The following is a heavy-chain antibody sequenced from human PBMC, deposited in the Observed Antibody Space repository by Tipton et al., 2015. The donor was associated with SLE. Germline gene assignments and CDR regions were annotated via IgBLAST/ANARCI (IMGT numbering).Heavy chain of an antibody. Sequence: SLRLSCAASGFSFSSYWMSWVRQVPGKGLEWLGNIKDDGSEKYYVDYVKGRFTFSRDNAKNALYLQMNSLRVEDTAVYYCVTAAPSGHWGQGTLVTVSS. J-gene: IGHJ4*02. CDR2: IKDDGSEK. D-gene: IGHD1-1*01. CDR1: GFSFSSYW. V-gene: IGHV3-7*01. CDR3: VTAAPSGH.